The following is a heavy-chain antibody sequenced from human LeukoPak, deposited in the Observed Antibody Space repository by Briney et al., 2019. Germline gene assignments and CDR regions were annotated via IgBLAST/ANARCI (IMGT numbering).Heavy chain of an antibody. CDR3: AKDIPTGDYVFDF. Sequence: GGSLRLYCAASGVTFGDYAMHWVRQPPGKGLEWLSLITGEGDITYHADSVKGRFTISRDNNENSLYLQMNSLRTEDTALYYCAKDIPTGDYVFDFWGQGTLVIV. D-gene: IGHD4-17*01. CDR1: GVTFGDYA. J-gene: IGHJ4*02. V-gene: IGHV3-43*02. CDR2: ITGEGDIT.